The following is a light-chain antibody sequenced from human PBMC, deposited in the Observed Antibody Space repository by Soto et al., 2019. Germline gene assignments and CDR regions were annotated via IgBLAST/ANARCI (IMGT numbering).Light chain of an antibody. V-gene: IGLV1-40*01. CDR2: GNS. CDR3: QSYDISLSVSVI. Sequence: QSVLTQPPSVSGAPGQRVTISCTGSSSNIGAGYDVQWYQQLPGAAPKLLIFGNSNRPSGVPDRFSGTRSGTSASLAITGVQAEDEDDYFCQSYDISLSVSVIFGGGTKLTVL. J-gene: IGLJ2*01. CDR1: SSNIGAGYD.